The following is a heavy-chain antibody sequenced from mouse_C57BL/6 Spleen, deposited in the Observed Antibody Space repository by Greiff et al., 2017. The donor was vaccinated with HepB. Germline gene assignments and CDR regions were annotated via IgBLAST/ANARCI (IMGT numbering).Heavy chain of an antibody. D-gene: IGHD3-3*01. V-gene: IGHV1-82*01. Sequence: QVQLKQSGPELVKPGASVKISCKASGYAFSSSWMNWVKQRPGKGLEWIGRIYPGDGDTNYNGKFKGKATLTADKSSSTAYMQLSSLTSEDSAVYFCARTDRSWFAYWGQGTLVTVSA. CDR1: GYAFSSSW. CDR3: ARTDRSWFAY. J-gene: IGHJ3*01. CDR2: IYPGDGDT.